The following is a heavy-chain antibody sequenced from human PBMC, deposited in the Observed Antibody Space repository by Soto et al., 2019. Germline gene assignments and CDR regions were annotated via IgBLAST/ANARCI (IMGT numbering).Heavy chain of an antibody. CDR3: ASSYGGNPDY. CDR2: INHSGST. Sequence: QVQLQQWGAGLLKPSETLSLTCAVYGGSFSGYYWSWICQPPGKGLEWIGEINHSGSTNYNPSLKSRVTISVDTSKNQFSLKLSSVTAADTAVYYCASSYGGNPDYWGQGTLVTVSS. J-gene: IGHJ4*02. D-gene: IGHD4-17*01. V-gene: IGHV4-34*01. CDR1: GGSFSGYY.